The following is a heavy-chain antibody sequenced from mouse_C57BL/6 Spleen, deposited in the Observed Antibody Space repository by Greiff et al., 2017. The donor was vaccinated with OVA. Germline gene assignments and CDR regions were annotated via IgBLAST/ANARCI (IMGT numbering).Heavy chain of an antibody. V-gene: IGHV1-54*01. J-gene: IGHJ3*01. CDR1: GYTFTNYL. CDR3: ATGSGRSVGWFAD. D-gene: IGHD1-1*01. CDR2: INPGSGGT. Sequence: QVQLQQSGAELVRPGTSVKVSCKASGYTFTNYLIEWVKQRPGQGLEWIGVINPGSGGTNYNEKFKGKATLTADKSSSTAYMQLSSLTSEDSAVYFCATGSGRSVGWFADWGKGTLVTVSA.